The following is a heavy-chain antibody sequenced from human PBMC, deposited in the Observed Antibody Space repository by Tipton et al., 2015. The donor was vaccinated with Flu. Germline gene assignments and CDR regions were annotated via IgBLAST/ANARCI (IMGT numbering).Heavy chain of an antibody. D-gene: IGHD5-18*01. J-gene: IGHJ4*02. Sequence: TLSLTCSVSGGSVGSPYCWGWIRQPAGKGLEWIGRVHSNGGTNYKPSLKSRVTISADTSKNQFSLKLTSVTAADTAIYYCAKYHYVDPPLDTAMVVDSWGQGTLVSVSS. CDR3: AKYHYVDPPLDTAMVVDS. CDR1: GGSVGSPYC. V-gene: IGHV4-61*02. CDR2: VHSNGGT.